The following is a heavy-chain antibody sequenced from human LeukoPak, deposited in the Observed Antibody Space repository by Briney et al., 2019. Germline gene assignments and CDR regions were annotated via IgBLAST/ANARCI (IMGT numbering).Heavy chain of an antibody. CDR1: GGSISSSSYY. D-gene: IGHD3-22*01. V-gene: IGHV4-39*07. CDR2: IYYSGST. Sequence: PSETLSLTCTVSGGSISSSSYYWGWIRQPPGKGLEWIGSIYYSGSTFYNPSLKSRVTISVDTSKNQFSLKLSSVTAADTAVYYCARKVYYDSSGYYPPFADYWGQGTLVTVSS. J-gene: IGHJ4*02. CDR3: ARKVYYDSSGYYPPFADY.